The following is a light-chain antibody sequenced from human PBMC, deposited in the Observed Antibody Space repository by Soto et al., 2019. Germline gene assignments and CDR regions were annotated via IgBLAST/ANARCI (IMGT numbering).Light chain of an antibody. V-gene: IGKV3-15*01. CDR3: HQYNNWLWT. J-gene: IGKJ1*01. CDR1: QSVSSN. Sequence: EIVMTQSPATLSVSPGGRATLSCRASQSVSSNLAWYQQRPGQAPRLLIYGASTRATGIPGRFSGSGSGTDFTLTISSLQAEDFAVYYCHQYNNWLWTFGQGTKVEIK. CDR2: GAS.